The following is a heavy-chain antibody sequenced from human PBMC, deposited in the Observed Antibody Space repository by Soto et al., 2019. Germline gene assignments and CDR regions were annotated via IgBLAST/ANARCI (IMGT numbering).Heavy chain of an antibody. J-gene: IGHJ4*02. CDR1: GGSVSSGSYY. CDR2: IYYSGST. V-gene: IGHV4-61*01. CDR3: ARDLYRSSTRLGKFDY. Sequence: SETLSLTCTVSGGSVSSGSYYWSWIRQPPGKGLEWIVYIYYSGSTNYNPSLKRRVTISVDTSKNQFALKLSSVTAADTAVYYCARDLYRSSTRLGKFDYWGQGTLVTVSS. D-gene: IGHD6-6*01.